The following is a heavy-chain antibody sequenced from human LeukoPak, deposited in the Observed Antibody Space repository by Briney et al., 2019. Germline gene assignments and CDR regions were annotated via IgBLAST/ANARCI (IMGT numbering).Heavy chain of an antibody. V-gene: IGHV3-21*01. Sequence: PGGSLRLSCAASGFTFSSYSMNWVRQAPGKGLEWVSSIRSSSSYIYYADSVKGRFTISRDNAKNSLYLQMNSLRAEDTAVYYCARSTIPYCSGGSCYRLDPWGQGTLVTVSS. J-gene: IGHJ5*02. CDR1: GFTFSSYS. D-gene: IGHD2-15*01. CDR2: IRSSSSYI. CDR3: ARSTIPYCSGGSCYRLDP.